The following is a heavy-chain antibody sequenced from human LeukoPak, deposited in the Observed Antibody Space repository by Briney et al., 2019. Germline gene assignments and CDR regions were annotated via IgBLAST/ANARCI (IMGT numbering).Heavy chain of an antibody. D-gene: IGHD4-23*01. Sequence: GGSLTLSCAASGFTFSGSAMHWVRQASGKGLEWVGRVRSKANSYATAYAASVKGKFTISRDDTKNTAYLQMNSLKTEDTAVYYCTRENDCGGNPLDYWGQGTLVTVSS. CDR2: VRSKANSYAT. CDR1: GFTFSGSA. V-gene: IGHV3-73*01. CDR3: TRENDCGGNPLDY. J-gene: IGHJ4*02.